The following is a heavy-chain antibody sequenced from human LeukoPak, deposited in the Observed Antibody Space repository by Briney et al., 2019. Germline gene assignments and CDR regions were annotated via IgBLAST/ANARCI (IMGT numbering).Heavy chain of an antibody. D-gene: IGHD3-22*01. CDR3: ASGYYYDSSGYYRH. J-gene: IGHJ4*02. Sequence: GGSLRLSCAASGFTFSSYDMHWVRQATGKGLEWVSAIGTAGDTYYPGSVKGRFTISRDNAKNSLYLQMNSLRAEDTAVYYCASGYYYDSSGYYRHWGQGTLVTVSS. CDR2: IGTAGDT. V-gene: IGHV3-13*01. CDR1: GFTFSSYD.